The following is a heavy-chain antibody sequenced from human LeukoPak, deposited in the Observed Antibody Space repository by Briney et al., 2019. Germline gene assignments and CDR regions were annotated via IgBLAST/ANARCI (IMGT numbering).Heavy chain of an antibody. Sequence: GGSLRLSCAASGFTFSVYSMHWVRKAPGKGLEWVSFISGSSSDIYYADSVKGRFTISRDNAKNSLYLQMNSLRAEDTATYYCTRDQYYSDNSGYPSDVWGQGTVVTVSS. CDR1: GFTFSVYS. D-gene: IGHD3-22*01. CDR3: TRDQYYSDNSGYPSDV. V-gene: IGHV3-21*06. J-gene: IGHJ3*01. CDR2: ISGSSSDI.